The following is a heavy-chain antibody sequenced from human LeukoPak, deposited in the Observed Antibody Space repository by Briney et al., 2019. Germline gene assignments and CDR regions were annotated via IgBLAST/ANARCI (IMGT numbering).Heavy chain of an antibody. CDR1: GFTFTDYY. Sequence: PGGSLRLSCAASGFTFTDYYISWVRQAPGKGLEWISYISIGGRTTYYAASVKGRFTISRDNAKNSVYLQMNSLRAEDTAVYYGARDFGISGDDGDFDFWGQGTLVTVSA. CDR3: ARDFGISGDDGDFDF. V-gene: IGHV3-11*01. D-gene: IGHD4-17*01. CDR2: ISIGGRTT. J-gene: IGHJ4*02.